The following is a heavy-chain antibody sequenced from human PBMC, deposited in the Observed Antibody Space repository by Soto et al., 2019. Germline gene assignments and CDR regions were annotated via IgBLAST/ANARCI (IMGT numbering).Heavy chain of an antibody. CDR3: VREDWHRFDS. V-gene: IGHV3-7*01. J-gene: IGHJ4*02. CDR1: GFMFSAYW. Sequence: EVPLVESRGRLVQPGGSLRLSCAASGFMFSAYWMSWVRQDPGKGLEWVATISGGASDKFYVDSVKGRFTISRDDSKNTLYLQMNSLRDEDTAVYYCVREDWHRFDSWGQGTLVTVSS. D-gene: IGHD2-21*01. CDR2: ISGGASDK.